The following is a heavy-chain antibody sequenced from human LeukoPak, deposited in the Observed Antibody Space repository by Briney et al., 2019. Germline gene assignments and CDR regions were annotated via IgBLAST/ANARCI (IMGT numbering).Heavy chain of an antibody. V-gene: IGHV4-39*01. Sequence: SETLSLTCTVSGGSISSSSYYWGWIRQPPGKGLEWIGSIYYSGSTYYNPSLKSRVTISVDTSKNQFSLKLSSVTAADTAVYYCARTAMVSYFDYWGQGTLVTVFS. CDR3: ARTAMVSYFDY. CDR1: GGSISSSSYY. D-gene: IGHD5-18*01. CDR2: IYYSGST. J-gene: IGHJ4*02.